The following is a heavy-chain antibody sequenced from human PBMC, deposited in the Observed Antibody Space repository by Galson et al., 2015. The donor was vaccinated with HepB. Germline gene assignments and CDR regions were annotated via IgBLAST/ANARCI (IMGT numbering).Heavy chain of an antibody. V-gene: IGHV3-23*01. CDR2: ISGGVGTT. CDR3: AKEGILLWRYGMDV. CDR1: GFTFNNYV. J-gene: IGHJ6*02. Sequence: SLRLSCAASGFTFNNYVMSWLRQAPGKGLEWVSSISGGVGTTYYGDSVKGRFSMSRDNSRTTLYLQMNSLRVEDTAIYYCAKEGILLWRYGMDVWGQGTTVTVSS. D-gene: IGHD3-10*01.